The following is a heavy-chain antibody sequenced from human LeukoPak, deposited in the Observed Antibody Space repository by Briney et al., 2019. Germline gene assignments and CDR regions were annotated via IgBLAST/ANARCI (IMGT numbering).Heavy chain of an antibody. CDR2: IYYSGST. CDR1: AYSISDGYY. J-gene: IGHJ5*02. V-gene: IGHV4-38-2*02. Sequence: SETLSLTCTVSAYSISDGYYWGWIRQPPGKGLEWIGSIYYSGSTYYNPSLKSRVTISVDTSKNQFSLKLSSVTAADTAVYYCARSGIVVVPAASLRPNWFDPWGQGTLVTVSS. D-gene: IGHD2-2*01. CDR3: ARSGIVVVPAASLRPNWFDP.